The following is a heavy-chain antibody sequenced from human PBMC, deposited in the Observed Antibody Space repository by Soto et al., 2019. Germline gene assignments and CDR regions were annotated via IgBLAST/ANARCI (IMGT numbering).Heavy chain of an antibody. J-gene: IGHJ4*02. D-gene: IGHD4-17*01. CDR3: AKSAPMDAGDKYYYDF. CDR2: IIPFFGTA. CDR1: GGTFSTFG. Sequence: SVKVSCKASGGTFSTFGISWVRQAPGQGLEWMGGIIPFFGTARYSQKFEDRITITADESTNTVYMDLRSLTSEDTAIYYCAKSAPMDAGDKYYYDFWGQGALVTV. V-gene: IGHV1-69*13.